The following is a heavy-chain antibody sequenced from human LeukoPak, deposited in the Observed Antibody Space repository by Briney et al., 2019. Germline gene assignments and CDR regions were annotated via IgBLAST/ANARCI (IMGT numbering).Heavy chain of an antibody. V-gene: IGHV3-48*04. Sequence: GGSLRLSCAASGFTFSSYSMNWVRQAPGKGLEWVSYISSSSSTIYYADSVKGRFTISRDNAKNSLYLQMNSLRAEDTAVYYCARVDPTTMVRGVIDYWGQGTLVTVSS. CDR2: ISSSSSTI. D-gene: IGHD3-10*01. CDR1: GFTFSSYS. CDR3: ARVDPTTMVRGVIDY. J-gene: IGHJ4*02.